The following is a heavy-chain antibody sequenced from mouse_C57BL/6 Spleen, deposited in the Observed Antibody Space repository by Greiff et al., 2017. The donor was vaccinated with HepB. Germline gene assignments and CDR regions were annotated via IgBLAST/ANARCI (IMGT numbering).Heavy chain of an antibody. CDR2: ISYSGST. J-gene: IGHJ3*01. Sequence: EVKVVESGPGMVKPSQSLSLTCTVTGYSITSGYDWHWIRHFPGNKLEWMGYISYSGSTNYNPSLKSRISITHDTSKNHFFLKLNSVTTEDTATYYCAKDDYDAPFAYWGQGTLVTVSA. V-gene: IGHV3-1*01. CDR1: GYSITSGYD. D-gene: IGHD2-4*01. CDR3: AKDDYDAPFAY.